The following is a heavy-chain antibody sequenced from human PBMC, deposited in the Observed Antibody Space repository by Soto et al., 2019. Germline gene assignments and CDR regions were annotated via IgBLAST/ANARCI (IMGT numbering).Heavy chain of an antibody. V-gene: IGHV4-31*03. D-gene: IGHD5-12*01. CDR2: IYYSGST. Sequence: SETLSLTCPVSGGSISGGCYYWSWLRQHPGKGLEWIGYIYYSGSTYYNPSLKSRVTISVDTSKNQFSLKLSSVTAADTAVYYCARENIVATIPFDYWGQGTLVTVSS. J-gene: IGHJ4*02. CDR1: GGSISGGCYY. CDR3: ARENIVATIPFDY.